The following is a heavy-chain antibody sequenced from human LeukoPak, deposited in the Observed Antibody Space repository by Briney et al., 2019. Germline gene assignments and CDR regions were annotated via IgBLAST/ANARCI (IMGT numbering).Heavy chain of an antibody. Sequence: ASVKVSCKASGGTFSSYAISWVRQATGQGLEWMGWMNPNSGNTGYAQKFQGRVTITRNTSISTAYMELSSLRSEDTAVYYCARGVRFSDFYYYMDVWGQGTTVTVSS. V-gene: IGHV1-8*03. J-gene: IGHJ6*03. CDR2: MNPNSGNT. CDR1: GGTFSSYA. CDR3: ARGVRFSDFYYYMDV. D-gene: IGHD3-3*01.